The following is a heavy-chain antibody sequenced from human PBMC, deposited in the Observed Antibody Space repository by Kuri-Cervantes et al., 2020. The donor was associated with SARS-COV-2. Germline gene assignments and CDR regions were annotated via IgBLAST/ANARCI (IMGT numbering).Heavy chain of an antibody. Sequence: SCTVPGGSVTSGPYFWSWIRQLPEKGLEWIGFFSYSGDTNYSPSLKGRVTMSVNPSKNELSMKLTSVTAADTAIYYCARGLSCGSFNWFDPWGQGTLVTVSS. J-gene: IGHJ5*02. V-gene: IGHV4-61*01. D-gene: IGHD2-21*01. CDR2: FSYSGDT. CDR3: ARGLSCGSFNWFDP. CDR1: GGSVTSGPYF.